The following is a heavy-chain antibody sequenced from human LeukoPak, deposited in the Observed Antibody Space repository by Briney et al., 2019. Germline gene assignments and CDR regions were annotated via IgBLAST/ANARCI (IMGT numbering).Heavy chain of an antibody. CDR3: ARGWGTTVTTDWDYYYYYGMDV. D-gene: IGHD4-17*01. Sequence: SETLSLTCTVSGGSISSSSYYWGWIRQPPGKGLEWIGSIYYSGSTYYNPSLKSRVTLSVDTTKNQFSLKLSSVTAADTAVYYCARGWGTTVTTDWDYYYYYGMDVWGQGTTVTVSS. CDR1: GGSISSSSYY. CDR2: IYYSGST. J-gene: IGHJ6*02. V-gene: IGHV4-39*07.